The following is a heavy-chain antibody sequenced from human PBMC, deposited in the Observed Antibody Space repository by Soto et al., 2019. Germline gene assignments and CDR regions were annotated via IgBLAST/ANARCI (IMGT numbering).Heavy chain of an antibody. D-gene: IGHD4-17*01. CDR3: AKLIEDYVSSYMDV. J-gene: IGHJ6*03. V-gene: IGHV3-23*01. CDR1: GFTFSGYP. Sequence: PGGSLRLSCAASGFTFSGYPMSWVRQAPGKGLEWVSAISGSGGSTYYADSVKGRFTISRDNSKNTLYLQMNSLRAEDTAVYYCAKLIEDYVSSYMDVWGKGTTVTVSS. CDR2: ISGSGGST.